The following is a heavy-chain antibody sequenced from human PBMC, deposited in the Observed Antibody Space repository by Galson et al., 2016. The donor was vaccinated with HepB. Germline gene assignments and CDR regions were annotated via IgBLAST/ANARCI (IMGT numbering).Heavy chain of an antibody. CDR2: ISISSSDI. Sequence: SLRLSCAASGFTFNSYSMNWVRQAPGKGLEWVSSISISSSDIYYADPVKGRFTISRDNAKNSLYLQMNSLRAEDTAVYYCARGRKEVGATGGGDYWGQGTLVTVSS. D-gene: IGHD1-26*01. CDR1: GFTFNSYS. V-gene: IGHV3-21*01. CDR3: ARGRKEVGATGGGDY. J-gene: IGHJ4*02.